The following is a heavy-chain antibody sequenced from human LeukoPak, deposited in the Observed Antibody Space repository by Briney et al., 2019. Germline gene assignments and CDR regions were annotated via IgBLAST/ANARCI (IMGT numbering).Heavy chain of an antibody. CDR3: AKDIRYYYGSGSYFDY. D-gene: IGHD3-10*01. Sequence: GGSLRLSCAASGFTFSSYGMSWVRQAPGKGLEWVSAISGSGGSTYYADSVKGRFTISRDNAKNSLYLQMNSLRAEDTALYYCAKDIRYYYGSGSYFDYWGQGTLVTVSS. J-gene: IGHJ4*02. CDR1: GFTFSSYG. V-gene: IGHV3-23*01. CDR2: ISGSGGST.